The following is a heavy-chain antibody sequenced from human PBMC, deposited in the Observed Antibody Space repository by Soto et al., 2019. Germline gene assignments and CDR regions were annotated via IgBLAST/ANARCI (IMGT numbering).Heavy chain of an antibody. CDR3: AKEGRITMVRGVIKTYYFDY. CDR2: ISGSGGST. D-gene: IGHD3-10*01. J-gene: IGHJ4*02. CDR1: GFTFSSYA. Sequence: GGSLRLSCAASGFTFSSYAMSWVRQAPGKGLEWVSAISGSGGSTYYADSVKGRFTISRDNSKNTLYLQMNSLRAEDTAVYYCAKEGRITMVRGVIKTYYFDYWGQGTLVTVS. V-gene: IGHV3-23*01.